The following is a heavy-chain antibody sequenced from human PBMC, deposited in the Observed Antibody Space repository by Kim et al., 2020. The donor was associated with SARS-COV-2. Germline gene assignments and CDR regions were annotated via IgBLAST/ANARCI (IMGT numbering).Heavy chain of an antibody. Sequence: GGSLRLSCAVSGFTFSAYDMNWVRQAPGKGLEWVSFISSTGTYIYYADSVKGRFTISRDNAKNSLYLQMNSLRVEDTAVYYCARGHQLPDYWGQGTLVTVSS. D-gene: IGHD2-2*01. V-gene: IGHV3-21*06. CDR2: ISSTGTYI. CDR3: ARGHQLPDY. CDR1: GFTFSAYD. J-gene: IGHJ4*02.